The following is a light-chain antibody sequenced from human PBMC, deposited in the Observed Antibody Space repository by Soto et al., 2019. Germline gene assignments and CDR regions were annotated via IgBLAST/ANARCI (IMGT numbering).Light chain of an antibody. CDR3: GSWDSSLSAYV. J-gene: IGLJ1*01. V-gene: IGLV1-51*01. CDR2: DDN. Sequence: QSVLTQPPSVSAAPGQKVTIFCSGSSSNIGGNSVSWYQQLPGTAPKLLIYDDNKRPSGIPDRFSGSKSGTSATLRITGFQTGDEADYYCGSWDSSLSAYVFGTGTKVTVL. CDR1: SSNIGGNS.